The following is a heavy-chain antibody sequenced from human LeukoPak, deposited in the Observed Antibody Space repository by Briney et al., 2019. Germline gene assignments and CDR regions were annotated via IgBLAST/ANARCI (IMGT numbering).Heavy chain of an antibody. V-gene: IGHV4-34*01. J-gene: IGHJ4*02. CDR1: GGTFSDYY. CDR3: ARIQLWPHHYFDY. D-gene: IGHD5-18*01. CDR2: INHSGDT. Sequence: PSETLSLTCAVYGGTFSDYYWSWIRQPPGKGLEWIGEINHSGDTKYNPSLKSRVTISVDTSKNQFSLKVSSVTAADTAVYYCARIQLWPHHYFDYWGEGTLVTVSS.